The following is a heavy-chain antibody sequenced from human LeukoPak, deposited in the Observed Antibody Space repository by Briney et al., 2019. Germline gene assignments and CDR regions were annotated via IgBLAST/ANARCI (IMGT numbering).Heavy chain of an antibody. CDR3: ARHKGLWFGSPGLYYMDV. Sequence: GESLKISCKGSGYSFTSYWIGWVRQMPGKGLEWMGIIYPGDSDTRYSPSFQGQVTISADKSISTAYLQWSSLKASDTAMYYCARHKGLWFGSPGLYYMDVWGKGTTVTVSS. CDR2: IYPGDSDT. CDR1: GYSFTSYW. V-gene: IGHV5-51*01. D-gene: IGHD3-10*01. J-gene: IGHJ6*03.